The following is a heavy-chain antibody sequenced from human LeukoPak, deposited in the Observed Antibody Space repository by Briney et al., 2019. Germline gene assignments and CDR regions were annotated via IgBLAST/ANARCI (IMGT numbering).Heavy chain of an antibody. CDR2: IYHSGCT. Sequence: SETLSPTCAVSGGSISSGGYSWSWIRQPPGKGLEWIGYIYHSGCTYYNPSLKSRVTISVDRSKNQFSLKLSSVTAADTAVYYCAGSPYCSSTSCYLKGDAFDIWGQGTMVTVSS. V-gene: IGHV4-30-2*01. J-gene: IGHJ3*02. CDR1: GGSISSGGYS. CDR3: AGSPYCSSTSCYLKGDAFDI. D-gene: IGHD2-2*01.